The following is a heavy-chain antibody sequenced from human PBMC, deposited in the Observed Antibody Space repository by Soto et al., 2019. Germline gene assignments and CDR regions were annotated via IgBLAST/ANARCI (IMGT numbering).Heavy chain of an antibody. CDR3: AREGQVYYGSGSPFDY. CDR1: GFTFSSLA. V-gene: IGHV3-23*01. Sequence: PGRSLRLSCAASGFTFSSLAMSRVRQAPGKGLEWVSAISGGSSTTYYADSVKGRFTISRDNSKNSLYLQMNSLRAGDTAVYYCAREGQVYYGSGSPFDYWGQGTLVTVSS. J-gene: IGHJ4*02. CDR2: ISGGSSTT. D-gene: IGHD3-10*01.